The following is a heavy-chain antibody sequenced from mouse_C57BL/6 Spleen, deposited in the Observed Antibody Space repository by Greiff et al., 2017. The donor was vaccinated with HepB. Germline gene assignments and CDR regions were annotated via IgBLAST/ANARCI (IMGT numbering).Heavy chain of an antibody. CDR1: GYTFTSYW. CDR2: IYPGSGST. CDR3: ASQMDYASRSRYAMDY. D-gene: IGHD1-1*01. J-gene: IGHJ4*01. V-gene: IGHV1-55*01. Sequence: QVQLQQPGAELVKPGASVKMSCKASGYTFTSYWITWVKQRPGQGLEWIGDIYPGSGSTNYNEKFKSKATLTVDTSSSTAYMQLSSLTSEDSAVYYCASQMDYASRSRYAMDYWGQGTSVTASS.